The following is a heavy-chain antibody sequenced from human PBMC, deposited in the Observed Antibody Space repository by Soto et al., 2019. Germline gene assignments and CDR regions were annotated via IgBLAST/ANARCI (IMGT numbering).Heavy chain of an antibody. CDR1: GGSISSGDYY. CDR3: ARAEGYLGGGYYYYYGMDV. J-gene: IGHJ6*02. CDR2: IYYSGST. D-gene: IGHD1-26*01. Sequence: QVQLQESGPGLVKPSQTLSLTCTVSGGSISSGDYYWSWIRQPPGKGLEWIGYIYYSGSTYYNPSLKSRVTISVDTSKNQFSLHLSSVTAADTAVYYCARAEGYLGGGYYYYYGMDVWGQGTTVTVSS. V-gene: IGHV4-30-4*01.